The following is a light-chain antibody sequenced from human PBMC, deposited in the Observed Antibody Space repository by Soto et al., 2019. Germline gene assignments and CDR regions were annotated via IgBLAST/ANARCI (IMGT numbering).Light chain of an antibody. CDR1: SGDIGSYNL. CDR2: EGS. V-gene: IGLV2-23*03. Sequence: QSALTQPASVSGSPGQSITISCTGTSGDIGSYNLVSWYQQHPGKAPKVIIYEGSNRPSGVSNRFSASKSGNKASLTISGLQAEDEADYYCCSYAASSTFNWVFGGGTKLTVL. CDR3: CSYAASSTFNWV. J-gene: IGLJ3*02.